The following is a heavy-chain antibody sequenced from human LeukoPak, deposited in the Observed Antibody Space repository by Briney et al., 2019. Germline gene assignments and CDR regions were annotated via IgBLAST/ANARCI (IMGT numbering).Heavy chain of an antibody. CDR2: IGSNGYT. CDR1: GFIFSDYA. V-gene: IGHV3-69-1*01. Sequence: GGSLRLSCAASGFIFSDYAMNWVRQAPGKGLEWVSSIGSNGYTFYTGSVKGRFAISRDNAKSSLYLQMNSLRAEDTAVYYCARDPAGADRWGQGTLVTVSS. D-gene: IGHD3-10*01. CDR3: ARDPAGADR. J-gene: IGHJ5*02.